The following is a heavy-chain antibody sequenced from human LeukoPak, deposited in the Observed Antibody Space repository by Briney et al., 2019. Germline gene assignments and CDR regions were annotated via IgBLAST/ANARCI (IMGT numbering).Heavy chain of an antibody. D-gene: IGHD3-22*01. V-gene: IGHV3-66*01. CDR1: GFTVSTNY. J-gene: IGHJ4*02. CDR2: IYSDGST. CDR3: ARGSGYYDSSGRFDY. Sequence: GGSLRLSCAVSGFTVSTNYMSWVRQAPGKGLEWVSVIYSDGSTYYADSVKGRFTISRDNSKNTLYLQMNSLTAEDTAVYYCARGSGYYDSSGRFDYWGQGTLVPVSS.